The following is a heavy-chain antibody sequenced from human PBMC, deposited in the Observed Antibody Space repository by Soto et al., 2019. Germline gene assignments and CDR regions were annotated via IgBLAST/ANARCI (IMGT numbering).Heavy chain of an antibody. V-gene: IGHV4-59*02. CDR2: IYYSGST. D-gene: IGHD3-22*01. CDR3: ARTVYYYDSSPDFDY. Sequence: PSETLSLTCTVSGGSVSSYYWSWIRQPPGKGLEWIGYIYYSGSTNYNPSLKSRVTISVDTSKNQFSLKLSSVTAADTAVYYCARTVYYYDSSPDFDYWGQGTLVTVSS. CDR1: GGSVSSYY. J-gene: IGHJ4*02.